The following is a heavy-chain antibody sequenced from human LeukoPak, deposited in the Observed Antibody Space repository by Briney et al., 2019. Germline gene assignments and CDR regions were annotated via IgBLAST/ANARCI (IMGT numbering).Heavy chain of an antibody. CDR2: IYYSGST. V-gene: IGHV4-39*01. Sequence: KPSETLSLTCTVSGGSISSYYWGWIRQPPGKGLEWIGSIYYSGSTYYNPSLKSRVTISVDTSKNQFSLKLSSVTAADTAVYYCARQNYDYVWGSYRSFYAFDIWGQGTMVTVSS. J-gene: IGHJ3*02. D-gene: IGHD3-16*02. CDR3: ARQNYDYVWGSYRSFYAFDI. CDR1: GGSISSYY.